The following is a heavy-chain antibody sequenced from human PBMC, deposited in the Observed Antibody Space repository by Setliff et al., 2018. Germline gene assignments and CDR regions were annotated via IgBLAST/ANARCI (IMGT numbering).Heavy chain of an antibody. J-gene: IGHJ6*02. CDR2: VYYTGNT. D-gene: IGHD5-18*01. CDR1: GGSIMNYF. Sequence: PSETLSLTCTVSGGSIMNYFWSWIRQPPGKGLEWVGYVYYTGNTNYNPSLKSRLTISVDPSKNQVSLQLKSATTADTAVYYCARDRTAYNYGMDIWGQGTTGTVSS. V-gene: IGHV4-59*01. CDR3: ARDRTAYNYGMDI.